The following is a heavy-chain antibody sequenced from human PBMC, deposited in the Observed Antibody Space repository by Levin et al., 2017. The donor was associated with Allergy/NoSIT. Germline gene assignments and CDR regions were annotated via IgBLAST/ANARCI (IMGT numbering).Heavy chain of an antibody. CDR1: GFTFSSYE. CDR3: ARTSYVTSGYAQTFDY. D-gene: IGHD3-22*01. Sequence: GGSLRLSCAASGFTFSSYEMNWVRQAPGKGLEWVSYISNSGSTIYYADSVRGRFTISRDNANNSLYLQMNSLRAEDTAVYYCARTSYVTSGYAQTFDYWGQGTLVTVSA. V-gene: IGHV3-48*03. J-gene: IGHJ4*02. CDR2: ISNSGSTI.